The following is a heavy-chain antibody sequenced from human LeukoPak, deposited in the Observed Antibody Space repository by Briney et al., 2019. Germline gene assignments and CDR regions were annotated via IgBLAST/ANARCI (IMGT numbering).Heavy chain of an antibody. J-gene: IGHJ3*02. Sequence: SETLSLTCTVSGGSISSYYWSWIRQPPGKGLEWIGYIYYSGSTNYNPSLKSRVTISVDTSKNQFSLKLSSVTAADTAVYYCASPTSPYRYDSSGYWYAFDIWGQGTMVTVSS. V-gene: IGHV4-59*01. CDR1: GGSISSYY. D-gene: IGHD3-22*01. CDR2: IYYSGST. CDR3: ASPTSPYRYDSSGYWYAFDI.